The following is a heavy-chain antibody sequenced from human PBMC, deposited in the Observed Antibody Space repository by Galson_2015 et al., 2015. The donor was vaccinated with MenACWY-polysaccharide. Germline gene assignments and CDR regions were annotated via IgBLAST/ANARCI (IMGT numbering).Heavy chain of an antibody. Sequence: SLRLSCAASGFTFSDYYMSWIRRAPGKGLEWISYISNTGVTIYYADSVRGRFTISRDSAENSLSLQMNSLRAEDTAVYYCARGEGSVVPRYFDYWGQGTLVTVSS. J-gene: IGHJ4*02. CDR1: GFTFSDYY. CDR2: ISNTGVTI. CDR3: ARGEGSVVPRYFDY. V-gene: IGHV3-11*01. D-gene: IGHD2-2*01.